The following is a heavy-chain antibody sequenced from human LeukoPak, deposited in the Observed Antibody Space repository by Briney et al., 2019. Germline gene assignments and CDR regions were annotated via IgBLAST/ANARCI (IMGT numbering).Heavy chain of an antibody. D-gene: IGHD6-6*01. CDR3: TRDPRHFDS. CDR2: ISGSGHDI. V-gene: IGHV3-11*04. J-gene: IGHJ5*01. Sequence: GGSLRLSCATSGFTFSDYYMSWICQAPGKGLEWLSYISGSGHDINYSDSVKGRFTISRDNAKNSLYLQMSSLRVEDTAVYYCTRDPRHFDSCGQGTLVTVSS. CDR1: GFTFSDYY.